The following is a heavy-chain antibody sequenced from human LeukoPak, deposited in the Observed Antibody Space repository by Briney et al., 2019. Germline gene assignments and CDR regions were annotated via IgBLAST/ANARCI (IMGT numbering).Heavy chain of an antibody. CDR2: IYTSGST. CDR1: GGSISSYY. Sequence: SETLSLTCTVSGGSISSYYWSWIRQPAGKGLEWIGRIYTSGSTNYNPSLKSRVTMSVDTSKNQFSLKLSSVTAADTAVYYCARVYYDFWSGYYPYYYYMDVWGKGTTVTVSS. J-gene: IGHJ6*03. V-gene: IGHV4-4*07. CDR3: ARVYYDFWSGYYPYYYYMDV. D-gene: IGHD3-3*01.